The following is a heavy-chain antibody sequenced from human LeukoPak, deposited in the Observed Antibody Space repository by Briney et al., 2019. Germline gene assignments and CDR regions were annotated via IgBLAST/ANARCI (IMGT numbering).Heavy chain of an antibody. D-gene: IGHD6-19*01. J-gene: IGHJ4*02. V-gene: IGHV3-23*01. CDR2: ISGNGGST. CDR3: AKFRPITSVAGTIFHY. Sequence: PGGSLRLSCAASGFTFTNYAMSWVRQASGKGLEWVSAISGNGGSTYYADSVKGRFTISRDNSKNTLYLQMNSLRAEDTAVYYCAKFRPITSVAGTIFHYWGQGALVTVSS. CDR1: GFTFTNYA.